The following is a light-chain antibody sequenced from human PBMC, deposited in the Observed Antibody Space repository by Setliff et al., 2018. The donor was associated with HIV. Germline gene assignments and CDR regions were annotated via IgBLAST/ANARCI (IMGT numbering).Light chain of an antibody. Sequence: QSALTQPRSVSGSPGQSVTISCTGTSSVVGASNSVSWYQHHPGKAPKVIIYDVSDRPSGVPDRFSGAKSGNTASLTISGLQADDEADYYCCSYAGSYTSLYVFGTGTKVTVL. V-gene: IGLV2-11*01. CDR3: CSYAGSYTSLYV. J-gene: IGLJ1*01. CDR1: SSVVGASNS. CDR2: DVS.